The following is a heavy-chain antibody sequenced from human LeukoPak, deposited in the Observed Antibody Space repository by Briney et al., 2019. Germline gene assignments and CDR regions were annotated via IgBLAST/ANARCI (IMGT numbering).Heavy chain of an antibody. CDR2: IYHSGTT. CDR3: VRNFDRSASNDAFDI. J-gene: IGHJ3*02. V-gene: IGHV4-4*02. CDR1: DGSISSISW. Sequence: SGTLSLTCAVSDGSISSISWWSWVRQPPGKGLEWIGEIYHSGTTNYSPSLKSRVTISVDKSKNQFSLKLSSVTAADTAVYYCVRNFDRSASNDAFDIWGQGTMVTVSS. D-gene: IGHD3-22*01.